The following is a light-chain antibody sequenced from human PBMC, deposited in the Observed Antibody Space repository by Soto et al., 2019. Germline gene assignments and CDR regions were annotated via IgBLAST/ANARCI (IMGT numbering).Light chain of an antibody. J-gene: IGKJ1*01. V-gene: IGKV3-15*01. CDR1: QSVNNK. CDR3: QQYNNWRRT. CDR2: GAS. Sequence: EIVLTQSPGTLSVSPGERATLSCRASQSVNNKIAWYQQKPGQAPRLIIYGASIRATGVPVRFSGSASGTEFTLTISSLQSEDSAVYYCQQYNNWRRTYGQGTKVDIK.